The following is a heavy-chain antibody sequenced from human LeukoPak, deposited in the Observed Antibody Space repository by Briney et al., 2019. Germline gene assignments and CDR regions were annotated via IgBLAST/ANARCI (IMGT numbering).Heavy chain of an antibody. V-gene: IGHV3-30-3*01. Sequence: PGGSLRLSCAASGFTFRSYAMHWVRQAPGKGLEWVAVISYDGSDKYYADSVKGRFTISRDNSKNTLYLQMNSLRAEDTAVYYCASGFGELPNFDYWGQGTLVTVSS. CDR2: ISYDGSDK. CDR3: ASGFGELPNFDY. J-gene: IGHJ4*02. CDR1: GFTFRSYA. D-gene: IGHD3-10*01.